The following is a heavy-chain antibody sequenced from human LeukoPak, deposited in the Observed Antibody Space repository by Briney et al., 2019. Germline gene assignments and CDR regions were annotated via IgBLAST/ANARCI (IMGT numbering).Heavy chain of an antibody. Sequence: GGSLRLSCAASGFTVSSSYMIWVRQAPGKGLECVSVMYSGGATYYADSVKGRFTISRHNSMNTLYLQMNSLRLEDTAVYYCARRETDWGQGTLVTVSS. J-gene: IGHJ4*02. CDR1: GFTVSSSY. D-gene: IGHD2-21*02. V-gene: IGHV3-53*04. CDR2: MYSGGAT. CDR3: ARRETD.